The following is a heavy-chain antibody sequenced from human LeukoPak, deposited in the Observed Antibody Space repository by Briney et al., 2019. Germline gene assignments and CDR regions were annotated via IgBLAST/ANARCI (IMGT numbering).Heavy chain of an antibody. CDR1: GFTFDDYA. J-gene: IGHJ4*02. CDR3: AKDSAQRDTMVRGLFDY. Sequence: GGSLRLSCAASGFTFDDYAMHWVRQAPGKGLEWVSGISWNSGSIGYADSVKGRFTISRDNAKNSLYLQMNSLRAEDTALYYCAKDSAQRDTMVRGLFDYWGQGTLVTVSS. V-gene: IGHV3-9*01. CDR2: ISWNSGSI. D-gene: IGHD3-10*01.